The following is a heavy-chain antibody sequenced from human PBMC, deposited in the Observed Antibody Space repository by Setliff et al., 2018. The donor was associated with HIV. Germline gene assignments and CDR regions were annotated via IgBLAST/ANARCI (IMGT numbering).Heavy chain of an antibody. CDR3: ARDRRAVAGTPPDAFDI. CDR2: ISPNFGHT. J-gene: IGHJ3*02. Sequence: ASVKVSCKASGYTFTTYGISWVRQAPGHGLEWMGWISPNFGHTKYAQKLQGRVTMTTDTSTSTAYMELRSLRSDDTAVYYCARDRRAVAGTPPDAFDIWGQGTMVTVSS. CDR1: GYTFTTYG. V-gene: IGHV1-18*04. D-gene: IGHD6-19*01.